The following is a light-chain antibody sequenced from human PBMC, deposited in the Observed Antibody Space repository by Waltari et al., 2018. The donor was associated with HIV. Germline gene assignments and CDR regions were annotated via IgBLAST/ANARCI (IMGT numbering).Light chain of an antibody. J-gene: IGLJ2*01. Sequence: ELTQPPSVSVSPGQTARITCSGDALPKQYAYWYQQKPGQAPVLVIYKDSERPSGIPERFSGSSSGTTVTLTISGVQAEDEADYYCQSADSSGTYVVFGGGTKLTVL. CDR2: KDS. V-gene: IGLV3-25*03. CDR1: ALPKQY. CDR3: QSADSSGTYVV.